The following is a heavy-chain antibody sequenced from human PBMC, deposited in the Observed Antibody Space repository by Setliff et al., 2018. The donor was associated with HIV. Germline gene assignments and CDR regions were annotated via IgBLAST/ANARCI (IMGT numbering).Heavy chain of an antibody. CDR3: ASGPLVYYDSAGAFDI. J-gene: IGHJ3*02. D-gene: IGHD3-22*01. Sequence: RASVKVSCKASGYTFTSYGISWVRQAPGQGLEWMGWISAYNGNTNYAQKLQGRVTMTTDTSTSTAYMELRSLSSDDTAVYYCASGPLVYYDSAGAFDIWGQGTMVTVSS. CDR2: ISAYNGNT. V-gene: IGHV1-18*01. CDR1: GYTFTSYG.